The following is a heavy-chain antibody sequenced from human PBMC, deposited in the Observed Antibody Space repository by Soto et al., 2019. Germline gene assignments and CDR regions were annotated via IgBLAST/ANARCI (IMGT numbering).Heavy chain of an antibody. D-gene: IGHD5-12*01. J-gene: IGHJ5*02. CDR1: GGSISSYY. CDR2: IYYSGST. CDR3: ARAGVATIYPGNNWFDP. Sequence: SETLSLTCTVSGGSISSYYWSWIRQPPGKGLEWIGYIYYSGSTNYNPSLKSRVTISVDTSKNHFSLNLSSVTAADTAMYYCARAGVATIYPGNNWFDPWGQGTLVTVSS. V-gene: IGHV4-59*08.